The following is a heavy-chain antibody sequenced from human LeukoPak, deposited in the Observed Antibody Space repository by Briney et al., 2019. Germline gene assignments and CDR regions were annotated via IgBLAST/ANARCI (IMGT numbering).Heavy chain of an antibody. CDR1: GGSFRGYY. CDR2: INHSGST. J-gene: IGHJ5*02. CDR3: AGGWRFLAAHNWFDP. V-gene: IGHV4-34*01. Sequence: PSGTLSLTCAVYGGSFRGYYWSWLRQPPGKGLEWIGEINHSGSTNYNPSLKSRVTISADTSKNQFSLMLSSVTAADTAVYYCAGGWRFLAAHNWFDPWGQGTLVTVSS. D-gene: IGHD6-6*01.